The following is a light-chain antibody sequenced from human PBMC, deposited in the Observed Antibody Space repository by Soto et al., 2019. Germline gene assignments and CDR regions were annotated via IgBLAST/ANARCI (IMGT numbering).Light chain of an antibody. V-gene: IGLV2-14*01. CDR1: SSDVGGYNY. J-gene: IGLJ1*01. CDR2: GVS. Sequence: QSALTQPASVSGSPRQSITISCTGTSSDVGGYNYVSWYQQHPGKAPKLIIYGVSNRPSGVSSRFSGSKSGNTAYLTISGRQAEDEADYYCSSYTSGSTYVFGTRTKLTVL. CDR3: SSYTSGSTYV.